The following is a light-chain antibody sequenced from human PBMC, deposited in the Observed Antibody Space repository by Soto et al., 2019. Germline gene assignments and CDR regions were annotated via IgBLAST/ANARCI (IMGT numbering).Light chain of an antibody. CDR2: AAS. V-gene: IGKV1-27*01. Sequence: DFQMTQSPSSLSASVGDRVTITCRASQDINNYLAWYQQKPGKAPNLLIYAASTLRSGVPSRFSGSGSGTDLTLTINSLQPEDVATYFCQKYYTTPITFGGGTKVEI. CDR1: QDINNY. J-gene: IGKJ4*01. CDR3: QKYYTTPIT.